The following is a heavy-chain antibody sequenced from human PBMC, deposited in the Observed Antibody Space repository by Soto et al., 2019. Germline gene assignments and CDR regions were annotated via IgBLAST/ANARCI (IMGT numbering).Heavy chain of an antibody. CDR3: AREARRGYTYGYNWFDP. D-gene: IGHD5-18*01. Sequence: SVKVSCKASGGPFSSYTFSWVRQAPGQGLEWMGRIIPTLGIPNYAQGFQGRVTFTRDTSASTVYMDLSSLRFEDTAVYYCAREARRGYTYGYNWFDPWGQGTLVTVSS. CDR1: GGPFSSYT. V-gene: IGHV1-69*04. CDR2: IIPTLGIP. J-gene: IGHJ5*01.